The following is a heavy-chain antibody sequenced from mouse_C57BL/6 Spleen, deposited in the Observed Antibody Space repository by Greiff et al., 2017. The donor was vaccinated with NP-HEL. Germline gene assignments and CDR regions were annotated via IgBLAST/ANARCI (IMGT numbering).Heavy chain of an antibody. D-gene: IGHD2-1*01. CDR1: GFTFSDYG. V-gene: IGHV5-17*01. Sequence: EVKLVESGGGLVKPGGSLKLSCAASGFTFSDYGMHWVRQAPEKGLEWIAYISSGSSTIYYADTVKGRFTISRDNAKNTLFLQMTSLRSEDTAMYYCTRDYGTLDYWVQGSSVTVSS. J-gene: IGHJ4*01. CDR3: TRDYGTLDY. CDR2: ISSGSSTI.